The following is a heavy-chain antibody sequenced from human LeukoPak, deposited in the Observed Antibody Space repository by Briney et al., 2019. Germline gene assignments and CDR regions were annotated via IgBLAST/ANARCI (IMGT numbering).Heavy chain of an antibody. Sequence: SVTVSLTSTVCTYSIYGRYWWGWIRAHPREGLGGIGHIYHSGSTYYNPSLKSRVTISVATSKNQFSLKLSSVTAADTAVYSCARIYCSSTSCYGGFDYWGQGTLVTVSS. D-gene: IGHD2-2*01. J-gene: IGHJ4*02. V-gene: IGHV4-38-2*02. CDR2: IYHSGST. CDR3: ARIYCSSTSCYGGFDY. CDR1: TYSIYGRYW.